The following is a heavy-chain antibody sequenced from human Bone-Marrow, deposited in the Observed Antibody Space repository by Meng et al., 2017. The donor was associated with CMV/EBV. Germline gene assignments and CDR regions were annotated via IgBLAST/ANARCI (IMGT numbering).Heavy chain of an antibody. CDR3: ARNHGKIDFDY. J-gene: IGHJ4*02. D-gene: IGHD1-14*01. Sequence: TCAVSGDSINSRYWWSWVRQPPGKGLEWIGEIYHSGSTNYNPSLKSRVTISVDKSKNQFSLKLSSVTAADTAVYYCARNHGKIDFDYWGQGTLVTVSS. CDR1: GDSINSRYW. V-gene: IGHV4-4*02. CDR2: IYHSGST.